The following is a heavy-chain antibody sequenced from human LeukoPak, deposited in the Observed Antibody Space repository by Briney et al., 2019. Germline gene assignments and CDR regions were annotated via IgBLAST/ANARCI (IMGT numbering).Heavy chain of an antibody. CDR3: ARKRDYGDPFDY. CDR1: GFTFSSYW. CDR2: ISGSSSTI. J-gene: IGHJ4*02. D-gene: IGHD4-17*01. Sequence: GGSLRLSCAASGFTFSSYWMSWVRQAPGKGLEGVSYISGSSSTIYYADSVRGRFTIFRDNAKNSLFLQMNSLRVEDTAVYYCARKRDYGDPFDYWGQGTLVIVSS. V-gene: IGHV3-48*01.